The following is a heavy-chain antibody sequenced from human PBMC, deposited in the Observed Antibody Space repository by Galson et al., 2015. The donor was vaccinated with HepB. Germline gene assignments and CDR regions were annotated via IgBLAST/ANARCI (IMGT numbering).Heavy chain of an antibody. D-gene: IGHD3-3*01. Sequence: SLRLSCAASGFTFSSYAMSWVRQAPGKGLEWVSAISGSGGSTYYADSVKGRFTISRDNSKNTLYLQMNSLRAEDTAVYYCAKDREFEGNKILRFLEWLPHFDYWGQGTLVTVSS. V-gene: IGHV3-23*01. CDR1: GFTFSSYA. CDR3: AKDREFEGNKILRFLEWLPHFDY. J-gene: IGHJ4*02. CDR2: ISGSGGST.